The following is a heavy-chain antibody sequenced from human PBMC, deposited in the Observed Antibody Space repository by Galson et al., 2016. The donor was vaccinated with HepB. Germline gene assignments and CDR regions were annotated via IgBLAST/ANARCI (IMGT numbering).Heavy chain of an antibody. CDR1: GFTFRDFP. Sequence: SLRLSCAASGFTFRDFPMVWVRQAPGQGLEWVSSISSDGVYTYYADSLKGRFSISRDNAKNSLFLQMSSLRAEDTAMYYCARDYSCVGASCRGERGRFDYWGQGALVTVSS. J-gene: IGHJ4*02. V-gene: IGHV3-21*01. CDR3: ARDYSCVGASCRGERGRFDY. D-gene: IGHD2-21*01. CDR2: ISSDGVYT.